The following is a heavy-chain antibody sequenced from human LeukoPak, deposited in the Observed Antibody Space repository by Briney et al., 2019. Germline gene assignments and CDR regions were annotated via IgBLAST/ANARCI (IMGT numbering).Heavy chain of an antibody. Sequence: GASVKVSCKASGYTFTGYYMHWVLQAPGQGLEWMGWINPNSGGTNYAQKLQGRVTMTRDTSISTAYMELSRLRSDDTAVYYCARARGLRWWDDAFDIWGQGTMVTVSS. CDR1: GYTFTGYY. J-gene: IGHJ3*02. CDR3: ARARGLRWWDDAFDI. D-gene: IGHD4-23*01. CDR2: INPNSGGT. V-gene: IGHV1-2*02.